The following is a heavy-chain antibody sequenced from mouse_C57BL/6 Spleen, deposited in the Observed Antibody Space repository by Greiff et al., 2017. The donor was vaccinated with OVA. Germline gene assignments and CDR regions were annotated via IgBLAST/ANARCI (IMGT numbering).Heavy chain of an antibody. J-gene: IGHJ3*01. CDR3: AREGYDPLCAY. D-gene: IGHD2-3*01. Sequence: QVQLQPPGAELVKPGASVKLSCKASGYTFTSYWMHWVKQRPGQGLEWIGMIHPNSGSTNYNEKFKSKATLTVDKSSSTAYMQLSSLTSEDSAVYYCAREGYDPLCAYWGQGTLVTVSA. CDR2: IHPNSGST. CDR1: GYTFTSYW. V-gene: IGHV1-64*01.